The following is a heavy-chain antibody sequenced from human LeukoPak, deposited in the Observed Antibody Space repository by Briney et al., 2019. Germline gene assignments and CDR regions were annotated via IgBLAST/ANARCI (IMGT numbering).Heavy chain of an antibody. J-gene: IGHJ6*04. CDR3: AELGITMIGGV. Sequence: PGGSLRLSCAASGFTFSSYEMNWVRQAPGKGLEWVSYISSSGSTIYYADSVTGRFTISRDNAKNSLYLQMNSLRAHDTAVYYCAELGITMIGGVWGKGTTVTISS. CDR2: ISSSGSTI. CDR1: GFTFSSYE. D-gene: IGHD3-10*02. V-gene: IGHV3-48*03.